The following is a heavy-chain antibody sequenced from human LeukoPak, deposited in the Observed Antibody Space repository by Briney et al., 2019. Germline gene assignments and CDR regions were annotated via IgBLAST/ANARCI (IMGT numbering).Heavy chain of an antibody. V-gene: IGHV4-59*01. CDR3: ARDSPWFDP. J-gene: IGHJ5*02. Sequence: SETLSLTCTVSGGSISSYYWSWIRQPPGKGLEWIGYIYYSGSTNYNPSLKSRVTISVDTSKDQFSLKLSSVTAADTAVYYCARDSPWFDPWGQGTLVTVSS. CDR2: IYYSGST. CDR1: GGSISSYY.